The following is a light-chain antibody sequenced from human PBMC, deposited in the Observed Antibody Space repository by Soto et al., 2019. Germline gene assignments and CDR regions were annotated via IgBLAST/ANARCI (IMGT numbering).Light chain of an antibody. CDR3: QQYNNWPPVRT. Sequence: EIVMTQSPATLSVSPGERATLSCRASQSVSSNLAWYHQKPGQAPRLLIYGASTRATGIPARFSGSGSGPEFTLTISSLQSEDFAVYYCQQYNNWPPVRTFGQGTKVEIK. V-gene: IGKV3-15*01. CDR1: QSVSSN. J-gene: IGKJ1*01. CDR2: GAS.